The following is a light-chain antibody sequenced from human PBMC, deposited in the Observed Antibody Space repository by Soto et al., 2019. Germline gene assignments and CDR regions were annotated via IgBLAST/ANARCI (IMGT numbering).Light chain of an antibody. J-gene: IGKJ3*01. CDR2: GAS. V-gene: IGKV3-20*01. Sequence: EIVLTQSPGTLSLSPGERATFFCRASQSVSSRFLAWYQQKPGQAPRLLIYGASSRATGIPDRFSGSGSGTDFTLTISRLEPEDLAVYYCHYYDDSPPFPFGPGTKVDXK. CDR1: QSVSSRF. CDR3: HYYDDSPPFP.